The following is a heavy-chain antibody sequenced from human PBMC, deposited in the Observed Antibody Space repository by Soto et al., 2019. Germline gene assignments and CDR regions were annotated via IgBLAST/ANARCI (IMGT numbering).Heavy chain of an antibody. CDR3: TRWDYWIDGVCASDI. CDR1: GFTFSDHY. Sequence: EVQLVESGGGLVQPGGSLRLSCAASGFTFSDHYMDWVRQAPGKGLEWVGRTRDKLHSYTTEYVASVRGRFTISRDDSKSTLYLQMNGLKTDDTAVYYCTRWDYWIDGVCASDIWGQGTMVIVSS. D-gene: IGHD1-1*01. CDR2: TRDKLHSYTT. V-gene: IGHV3-72*01. J-gene: IGHJ3*02.